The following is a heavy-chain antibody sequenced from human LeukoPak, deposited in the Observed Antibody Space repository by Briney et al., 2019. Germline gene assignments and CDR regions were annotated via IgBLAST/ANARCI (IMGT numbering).Heavy chain of an antibody. J-gene: IGHJ4*02. CDR1: GGSISSYY. CDR2: IYYSGST. V-gene: IGHV4-59*01. D-gene: IGHD3-3*01. Sequence: SETLSLTCTVSGGSISSYYCSWIRQPPGKGLEWIGYIYYSGSTNYNPSLKSRVTISVDTSKNQFSLKLSSVTAADTAVYYCARVTTICGVVIKGVDYWGQGTLVTVSS. CDR3: ARVTTICGVVIKGVDY.